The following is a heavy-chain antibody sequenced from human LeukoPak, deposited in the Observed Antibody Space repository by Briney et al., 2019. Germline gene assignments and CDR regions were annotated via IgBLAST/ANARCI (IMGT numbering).Heavy chain of an antibody. CDR2: INTDGTVT. Sequence: GGSLRLSCAASGFTFSKYWMLWVSQAPGKGLKSVSRINTDGTVTTYADSVKGRFTVSRDNADNTMFLQMNSVRDEDTAVYYCATKQWLAPPPDSWGQGTPVTVSS. D-gene: IGHD6-19*01. CDR1: GFTFSKYW. J-gene: IGHJ4*02. V-gene: IGHV3-74*01. CDR3: ATKQWLAPPPDS.